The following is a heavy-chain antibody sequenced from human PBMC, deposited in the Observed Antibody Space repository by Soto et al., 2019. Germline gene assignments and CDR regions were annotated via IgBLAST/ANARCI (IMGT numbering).Heavy chain of an antibody. V-gene: IGHV3-30*18. Sequence: QVQLVESGGGVVQPGRSLRLSCAASGFTFSSYGMHWVRQAPGKGLEWVAVISYDGSNKYYADSVKGRFTMSRDNSKNTMYLQMNSLRAEDTAVYYCAKDPGRWELLSGIFDYWGQGTLVTVSS. D-gene: IGHD1-26*01. CDR3: AKDPGRWELLSGIFDY. CDR1: GFTFSSYG. J-gene: IGHJ4*02. CDR2: ISYDGSNK.